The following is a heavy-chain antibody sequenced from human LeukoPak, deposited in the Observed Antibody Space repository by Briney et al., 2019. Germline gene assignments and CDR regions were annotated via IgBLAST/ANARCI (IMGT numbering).Heavy chain of an antibody. Sequence: GESLKISCKGSGYSFTSYWIGWVRQMPGKGLEWMGIVYPGDSDTRYSPSFQGQVTFSVDASISTAYLQLSGLTASDPAIYYCVRFGLTSSLDYWGQGTLVTVSS. V-gene: IGHV5-51*01. D-gene: IGHD6-13*01. CDR1: GYSFTSYW. CDR3: VRFGLTSSLDY. CDR2: VYPGDSDT. J-gene: IGHJ4*02.